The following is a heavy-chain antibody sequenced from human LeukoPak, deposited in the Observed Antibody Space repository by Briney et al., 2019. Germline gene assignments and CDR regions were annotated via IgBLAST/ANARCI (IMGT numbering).Heavy chain of an antibody. Sequence: GGSLRLSCAASGFTFSSYAMHWVRQAPGKGLEWVAVISYDGSNKYYADSVKGRFTISRDNSKNTLYLQMNSLRAEDTAVYYCAASTSSIWYFGGQGTLVTVSS. CDR3: AASTSSIWYF. CDR1: GFTFSSYA. D-gene: IGHD6-13*01. V-gene: IGHV3-30-3*01. CDR2: ISYDGSNK. J-gene: IGHJ4*02.